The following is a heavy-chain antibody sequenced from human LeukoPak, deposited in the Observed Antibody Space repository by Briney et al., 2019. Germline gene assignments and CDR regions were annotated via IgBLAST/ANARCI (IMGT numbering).Heavy chain of an antibody. CDR3: AKDNRSYSTDY. CDR1: GYTFTTYK. J-gene: IGHJ4*02. D-gene: IGHD1-26*01. CDR2: INPSDGNT. V-gene: IGHV1-46*01. Sequence: WASVTVSCKASGYTFTTYKMHWVRQAPGQGLEWVGIINPSDGNTRSAQNFQGRVTMTRDTSTNTVYMELSSLRSEDTAVFFCAKDNRSYSTDYWGQGTLVTVSS.